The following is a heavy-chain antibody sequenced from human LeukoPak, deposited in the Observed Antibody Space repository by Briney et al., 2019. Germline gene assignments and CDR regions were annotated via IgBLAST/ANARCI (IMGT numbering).Heavy chain of an antibody. D-gene: IGHD2-21*02. CDR3: ARGGAGNCGGACYLNWFDP. J-gene: IGHJ5*02. CDR1: GFTFSSYW. Sequence: GGSLRLSCAASGFTFSSYWMHWVRQAPGKGLVWVSRINSDGSSTSYADSVKGRFTISRDNAKNTLYLQMNSLRAEDTAVYYCARGGAGNCGGACYLNWFDPWGQGTLVTVSS. CDR2: INSDGSST. V-gene: IGHV3-74*01.